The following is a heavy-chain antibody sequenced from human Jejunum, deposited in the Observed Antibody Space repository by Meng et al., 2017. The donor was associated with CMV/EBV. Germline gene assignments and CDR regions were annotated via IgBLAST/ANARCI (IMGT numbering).Heavy chain of an antibody. CDR1: GYTFTRYP. J-gene: IGHJ4*02. Sequence: VPLVQSWSEFKRPGPSVKVSCQASGYTFTRYPMNWIRQAPGQGLEWMGWISTNPGNPTYAQGFTGRFVFSVDTSVSTAYLQISSLKAEDTAVYYCGTLKYTSGFYGPAYWGQGALVTVSS. D-gene: IGHD6-19*01. CDR2: ISTNPGNP. CDR3: GTLKYTSGFYGPAY. V-gene: IGHV7-4-1*02.